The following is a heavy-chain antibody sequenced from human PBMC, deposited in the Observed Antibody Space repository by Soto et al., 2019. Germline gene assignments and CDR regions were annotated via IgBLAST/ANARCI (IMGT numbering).Heavy chain of an antibody. D-gene: IGHD6-19*01. CDR1: GYGFTSYG. Sequence: VNLYLKSAGYGFTSYGGSLVRKATRQGLEWMGWISAYNGNTNYAQKLQGRVTMTTDTSTSTAYMDLRSLRSDDTAVYYCARDSLLIAVAGTCDYWGQGTLVTVSS. CDR3: ARDSLLIAVAGTCDY. CDR2: ISAYNGNT. V-gene: IGHV1-18*01. J-gene: IGHJ4*02.